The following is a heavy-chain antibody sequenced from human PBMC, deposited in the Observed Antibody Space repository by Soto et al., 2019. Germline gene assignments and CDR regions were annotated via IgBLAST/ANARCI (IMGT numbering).Heavy chain of an antibody. CDR3: AKGGWYRSRYGMDV. D-gene: IGHD2-15*01. J-gene: IGHJ6*02. CDR1: GFTFSSYS. CDR2: ISYDGSNK. Sequence: PGGSLRLSCAASGFTFSSYSMHWVRQAPGKGLEWVAFISYDGSNKYYADSVKGRFTISRDNSKNTLYLQMNSLRAEDTAVYYCAKGGWYRSRYGMDVWGQGTTVTVSS. V-gene: IGHV3-30*18.